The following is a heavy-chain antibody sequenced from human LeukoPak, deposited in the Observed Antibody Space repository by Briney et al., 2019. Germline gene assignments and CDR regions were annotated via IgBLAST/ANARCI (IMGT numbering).Heavy chain of an antibody. CDR1: GFTVSSNY. D-gene: IGHD3-22*01. V-gene: IGHV3-53*05. J-gene: IGHJ4*02. Sequence: GGCLRLSCAASGFTVSSNYMSWVRQAPGKGLEWVSVIYSGGSTFYADSVTGRFTISRDNSKSTLYLQMNSLRSEDTAVYYCAKTSREFRDSSGGYDYWGQGILVTVSS. CDR2: IYSGGST. CDR3: AKTSREFRDSSGGYDY.